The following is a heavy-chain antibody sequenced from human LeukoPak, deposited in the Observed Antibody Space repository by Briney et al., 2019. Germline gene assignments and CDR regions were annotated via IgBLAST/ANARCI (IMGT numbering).Heavy chain of an antibody. V-gene: IGHV4-38-2*01. Sequence: GSLRLACAASGFTFSEYDMNWIRQAPGKGLEWIGSIYYSGSTYYNPSLKSRVTISVDTSKNQFSLKLSSVTAADTAVYYCARLGKDGYNRGGLDYWGQGTLVTVSS. CDR1: GFTFSEYD. CDR3: ARLGKDGYNRGGLDY. J-gene: IGHJ4*02. D-gene: IGHD5-24*01. CDR2: IYYSGST.